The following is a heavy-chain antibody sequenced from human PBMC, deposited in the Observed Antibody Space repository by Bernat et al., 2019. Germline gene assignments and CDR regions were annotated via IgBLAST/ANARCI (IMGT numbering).Heavy chain of an antibody. Sequence: QLQLQESGPGLVKPSETLSLTCTVSGGSISSSSYYWGWIRQPPGKGLEWIGSIYYSGSTYYNPSLKSRVTISVDTSKNQFSLKLSSVTAADTAVYYCARSIAVADTFDYWGQGTLVTVSS. CDR2: IYYSGST. D-gene: IGHD6-19*01. CDR1: GGSISSSSYY. V-gene: IGHV4-39*01. J-gene: IGHJ4*02. CDR3: ARSIAVADTFDY.